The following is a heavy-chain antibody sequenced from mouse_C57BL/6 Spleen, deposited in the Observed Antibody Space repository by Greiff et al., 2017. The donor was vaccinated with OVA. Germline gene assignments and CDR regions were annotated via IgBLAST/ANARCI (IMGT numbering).Heavy chain of an antibody. CDR2: IDPSDSYT. Sequence: VQLQQPGAELVMPGASVKLSCKASGYTFTSYWMHWVKQRPGQGLEWIGEIDPSDSYTNYNQKFKGKSTLTVDKSSSTAYMQLSSLTSEDSAVYYCARNGAMDYWGQGTSVTVSS. J-gene: IGHJ4*01. CDR1: GYTFTSYW. CDR3: ARNGAMDY. V-gene: IGHV1-69*01.